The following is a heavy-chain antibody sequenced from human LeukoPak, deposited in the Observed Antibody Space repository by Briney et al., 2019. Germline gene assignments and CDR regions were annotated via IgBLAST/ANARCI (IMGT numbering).Heavy chain of an antibody. J-gene: IGHJ4*02. CDR2: IKQDGSDK. D-gene: IGHD5-12*01. CDR1: GFTFSTYW. Sequence: PGGSLRLSCAASGFTFSTYWMSWVRQAPGKGLEWVANIKQDGSDKYYVDFVKGRFTISRDNAKNSLYLQMGSLKAEDTAVYYCARAVATGIDYFDYWGQGTLVTVSS. V-gene: IGHV3-7*01. CDR3: ARAVATGIDYFDY.